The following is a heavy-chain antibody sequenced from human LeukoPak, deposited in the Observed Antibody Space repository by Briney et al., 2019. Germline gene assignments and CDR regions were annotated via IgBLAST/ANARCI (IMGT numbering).Heavy chain of an antibody. Sequence: SETLSLTCAVYGGSFSGYYWSWIRQPPGKGLEWIGEINHSGSTNYNPSLKSRDTISVDTSKNQFSLKLSSVTAADTAVYYCARGAGYGSGSSTTPFDYWGQGALVTVSS. V-gene: IGHV4-34*01. J-gene: IGHJ4*02. CDR3: ARGAGYGSGSSTTPFDY. CDR2: INHSGST. CDR1: GGSFSGYY. D-gene: IGHD3-10*01.